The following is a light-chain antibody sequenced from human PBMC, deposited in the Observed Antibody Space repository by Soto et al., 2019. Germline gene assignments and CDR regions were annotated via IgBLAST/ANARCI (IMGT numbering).Light chain of an antibody. Sequence: ELVMTQSPATLSLSPGETATLSCRASQSVHSNLAWYQQKPGQAPRLLIYGVSTRATGVPARFSGSGSGTEFTLTISSLQSEDSAVYYCQQYKNWLALTFGGGTKVDI. CDR1: QSVHSN. V-gene: IGKV3-15*01. CDR3: QQYKNWLALT. J-gene: IGKJ4*01. CDR2: GVS.